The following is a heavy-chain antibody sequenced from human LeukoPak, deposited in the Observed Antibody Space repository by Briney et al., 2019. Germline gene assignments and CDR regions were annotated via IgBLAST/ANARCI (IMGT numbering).Heavy chain of an antibody. Sequence: SETLSLTCAVYGGSFSGYHWSWIRQPPGKGLEWIGEINHSGSTNYNPSLKSRVTISVDTSKNQFSLKLSSVTAADTAVYYCARARESMVRGSNFDYWGQGTLVTVSS. CDR3: ARARESMVRGSNFDY. V-gene: IGHV4-34*01. J-gene: IGHJ4*02. D-gene: IGHD3-10*01. CDR1: GGSFSGYH. CDR2: INHSGST.